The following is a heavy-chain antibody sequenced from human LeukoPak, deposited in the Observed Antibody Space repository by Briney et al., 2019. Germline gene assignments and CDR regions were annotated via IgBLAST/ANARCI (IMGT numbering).Heavy chain of an antibody. V-gene: IGHV3-30*01. CDR2: ISYDGSNK. CDR1: GFTFSSYA. D-gene: IGHD7-27*01. CDR3: ARVAGLGIAVDY. Sequence: PGGSLRLSCAASGFTFSSYAMHWVRQAPGKGLEWVAVISYDGSNKYYADSVKGRFTISRDNSKNTLYLQMNSLRAEDTAVYYCARVAGLGIAVDYWGQGTLVTVSS. J-gene: IGHJ4*02.